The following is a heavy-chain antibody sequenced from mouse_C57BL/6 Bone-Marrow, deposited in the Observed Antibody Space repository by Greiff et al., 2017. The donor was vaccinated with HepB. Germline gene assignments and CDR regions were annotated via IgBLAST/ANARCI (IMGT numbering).Heavy chain of an antibody. D-gene: IGHD1-1*01. CDR2: INPSSGYT. CDR1: GYTFTSYT. Sequence: QVQLKESGAELARPGASVKMSCKASGYTFTSYTMHWVKQRPGQGLEWIGYINPSSGYTKYNQKFKDKATLTADKSSSTAYMQLSSLTSEDSAVYYCARSYYYFFGVFAYWGQGTLVTVSA. J-gene: IGHJ3*01. V-gene: IGHV1-4*01. CDR3: ARSYYYFFGVFAY.